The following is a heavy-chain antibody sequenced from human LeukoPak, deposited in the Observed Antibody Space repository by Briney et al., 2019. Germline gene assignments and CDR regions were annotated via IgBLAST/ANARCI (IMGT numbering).Heavy chain of an antibody. CDR1: GFTFSSYE. CDR3: VSRDFWSGYVFDY. V-gene: IGHV3-30*02. CDR2: IRNDGSSK. J-gene: IGHJ4*02. D-gene: IGHD3-3*01. Sequence: GGSLRLSCAASGFTFSSYEMNWVRQAPGKGLEWVAFIRNDGSSKYYADSMKGRFTISRDNSKNTLYLQMNSLRVEDTAVYYCVSRDFWSGYVFDYWGQGTLVTVSS.